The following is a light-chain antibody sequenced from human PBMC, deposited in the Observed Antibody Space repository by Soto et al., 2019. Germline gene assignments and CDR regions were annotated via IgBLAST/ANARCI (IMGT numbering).Light chain of an antibody. CDR3: QQSYIVPYT. CDR1: QTIANY. J-gene: IGKJ2*01. Sequence: DIQMTQSPSSLSAVVGDTVTVTCRASQTIANYLNWYQHKPGKAPKLLVLAASNLHSGVPSRFSGSGSGTDFTLTLTSLQPEDFATYTCQQSYIVPYTFGQGTKLEIK. CDR2: AAS. V-gene: IGKV1-39*01.